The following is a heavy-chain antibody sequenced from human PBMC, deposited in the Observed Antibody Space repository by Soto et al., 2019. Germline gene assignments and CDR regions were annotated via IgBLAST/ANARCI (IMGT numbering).Heavy chain of an antibody. Sequence: QVQLVQSGAEVKKPGASVKASCKASGYMFSNYDIIWVRQATGQGLEGMGWMNPDSDKTDYAQKFQGRVTMTGNTSISTAYMELTALTYEDTAIYYCARPGARYCGGDCYSSHWGQGTLVTVSS. D-gene: IGHD2-21*02. V-gene: IGHV1-8*01. CDR1: GYMFSNYD. CDR2: MNPDSDKT. CDR3: ARPGARYCGGDCYSSH. J-gene: IGHJ4*02.